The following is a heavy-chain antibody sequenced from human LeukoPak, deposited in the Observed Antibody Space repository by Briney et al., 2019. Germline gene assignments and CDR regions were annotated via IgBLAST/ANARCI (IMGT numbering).Heavy chain of an antibody. CDR1: GFTLSSYA. CDR3: AKAPATSCSGVYCYPFDH. D-gene: IGHD2-15*01. V-gene: IGHV3-23*01. Sequence: GGSLRLSCAASGFTLSSYAMSWVRRAPGKGLEWVSATSSSDAGTYYAESVRGRFTISRDNSLRAEDAAVYYCAKAPATSCSGVYCYPFDHWGQGTLVTVSS. CDR2: TSSSDAGT. J-gene: IGHJ4*02.